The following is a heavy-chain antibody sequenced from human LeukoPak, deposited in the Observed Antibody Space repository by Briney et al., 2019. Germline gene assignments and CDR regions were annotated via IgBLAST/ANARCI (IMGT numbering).Heavy chain of an antibody. CDR3: AREISRTGAFDI. CDR2: IYSGGST. CDR1: GFTVSSNY. Sequence: PGGPLRLSCAASGFTVSSNYMSWVRQAPGKGLEWVSVIYSGGSTYYADSVRGRFTISRDNSKNTLYLQMNSLRAEDTAVYYCAREISRTGAFDIWGQGTMVTVSS. D-gene: IGHD3-3*02. J-gene: IGHJ3*02. V-gene: IGHV3-53*05.